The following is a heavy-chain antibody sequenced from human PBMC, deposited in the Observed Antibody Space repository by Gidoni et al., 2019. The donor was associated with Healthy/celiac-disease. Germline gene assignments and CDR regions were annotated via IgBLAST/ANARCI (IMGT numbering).Heavy chain of an antibody. D-gene: IGHD3-10*01. J-gene: IGHJ6*02. CDR2: ISGSGGST. V-gene: IGHV3-23*01. CDR3: AKGTGYYYYYGMDV. Sequence: EVQLLESGEGLVQPGGSLRLSCAASGFTFSSYAMSWVRQAPGKGLEWVSVISGSGGSTHYADSVKGRFTISRDNSKNTLYLQLNSLRAEDTAVYYCAKGTGYYYYYGMDVWGQGTTVTVSS. CDR1: GFTFSSYA.